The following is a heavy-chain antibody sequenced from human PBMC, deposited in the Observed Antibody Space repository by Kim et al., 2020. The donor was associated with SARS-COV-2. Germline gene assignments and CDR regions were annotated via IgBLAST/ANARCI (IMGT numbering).Heavy chain of an antibody. CDR1: GFTFSNYF. V-gene: IGHV3-21*01. CDR2: MSSSSYI. Sequence: GGSLRLSCAASGFTFSNYFMNWVRQAPGKGLEWVSSMSSSSYIYYADSVKGRFTVSRDNAKNSLYLQMNSLRAEDTAVYYCARGRGSYYYYFDYWGQGTLVTVSS. J-gene: IGHJ4*02. CDR3: ARGRGSYYYYFDY. D-gene: IGHD1-26*01.